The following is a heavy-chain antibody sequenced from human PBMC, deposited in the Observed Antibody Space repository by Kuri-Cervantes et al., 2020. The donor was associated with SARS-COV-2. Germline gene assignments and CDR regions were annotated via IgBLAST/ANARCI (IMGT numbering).Heavy chain of an antibody. J-gene: IGHJ4*02. V-gene: IGHV3-74*01. CDR3: VRDGDHWNFDY. CDR1: GFPVTSYE. Sequence: GESLKISCAASGFPVTSYEMNWVRQAPGKGLVWVSRINPDGSYTNNADSVKGRFTLSRDNAKNMLFLQMNSLRAEDTAVYYCVRDGDHWNFDYWGQGTLVTVSS. CDR2: INPDGSYT. D-gene: IGHD1-1*01.